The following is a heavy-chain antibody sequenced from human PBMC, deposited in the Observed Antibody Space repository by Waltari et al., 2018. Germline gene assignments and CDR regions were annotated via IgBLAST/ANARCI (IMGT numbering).Heavy chain of an antibody. Sequence: QVQLQESGPGLVKPSQTLSLTCSVSGGSIRSGSYFWNWIRQPAGKGLEWIGRASLSGNTNYNPSLKSRVTISIDTSKNQFSLKLNSVTAADTAVFYCARGNWGGLDSWGQGTLVTVYS. V-gene: IGHV4-61*02. D-gene: IGHD7-27*01. CDR2: ASLSGNT. CDR3: ARGNWGGLDS. J-gene: IGHJ4*02. CDR1: GGSIRSGSYF.